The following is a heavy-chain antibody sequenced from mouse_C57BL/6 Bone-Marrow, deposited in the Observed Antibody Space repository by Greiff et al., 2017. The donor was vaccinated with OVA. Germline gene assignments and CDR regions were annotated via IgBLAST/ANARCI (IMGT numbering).Heavy chain of an antibody. CDR2: ISSGSSTI. D-gene: IGHD1-1*01. V-gene: IGHV5-17*01. Sequence: EVHLVESGGGLVKPGGSLKLSCAASGFTFSDYGMHWVRQAPEKGLEWVAYISSGSSTIYYADTVKGRFTISRDNAKNTLFLQMTSLRSEDTAMYYCARHYGSSYRAMDYWGQGTSVTVSS. CDR3: ARHYGSSYRAMDY. J-gene: IGHJ4*01. CDR1: GFTFSDYG.